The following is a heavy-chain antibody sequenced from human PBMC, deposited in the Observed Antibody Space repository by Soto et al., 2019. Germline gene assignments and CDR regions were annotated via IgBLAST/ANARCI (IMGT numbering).Heavy chain of an antibody. CDR3: AKDFGSTWTFDY. Sequence: EVQLLDSGGGLVQPGGSLRLSCAASGFTFRSYPMAWVRQGPGKGLEWVSGIGGSGGGTYYADSVKGRFTITRDNFKNTLYLQMNSLRAEDTAVYYCAKDFGSTWTFDYWGQGTLVTVSS. J-gene: IGHJ4*02. V-gene: IGHV3-23*01. CDR1: GFTFRSYP. CDR2: IGGSGGGT. D-gene: IGHD6-13*01.